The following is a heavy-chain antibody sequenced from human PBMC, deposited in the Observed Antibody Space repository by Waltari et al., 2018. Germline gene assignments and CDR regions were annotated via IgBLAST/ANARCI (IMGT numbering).Heavy chain of an antibody. CDR3: ARKAGSGYPYGPFYYDN. D-gene: IGHD5-12*01. J-gene: IGHJ4*02. CDR2: INVDGGYI. Sequence: EVHLAESGGGVVQPGGSLRLSCTGSGFRFGDSLMHWIRQAPGKGLEWVSRINVDGGYISYGDSVKGRFTISRDNAKNTVFLQLNSLRADDTAVYFCARKAGSGYPYGPFYYDNWGQGTLVTVSS. CDR1: GFRFGDSL. V-gene: IGHV3-74*01.